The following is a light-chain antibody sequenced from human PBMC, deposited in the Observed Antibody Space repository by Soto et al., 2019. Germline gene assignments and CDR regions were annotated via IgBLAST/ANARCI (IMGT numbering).Light chain of an antibody. CDR1: QSVSNDF. CDR3: QQYGSSPPRT. J-gene: IGKJ1*01. CDR2: GAS. Sequence: EIVLTQSPGILSLSPGARAPLSCRARQSVSNDFLAWYQQNPGQAPRLLIYGASTRATDVPDRFSGSGSGADFTLTISRLEPEDFAVYYCQQYGSSPPRTFGQGTKVDIK. V-gene: IGKV3-20*01.